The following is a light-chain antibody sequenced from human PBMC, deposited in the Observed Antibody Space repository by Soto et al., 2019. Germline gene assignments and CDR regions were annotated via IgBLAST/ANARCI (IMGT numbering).Light chain of an antibody. J-gene: IGKJ5*01. Sequence: DIQMTQSPSSLSASVVDRFTITFQASQDISNYLNWYQQKPGKAPKLLIYGASNLETGVPSRFSGSGSGTDFTFTISSLQAEDIATYFCQQYDSVFTFGQGTRLEIK. CDR1: QDISNY. V-gene: IGKV1-33*01. CDR2: GAS. CDR3: QQYDSVFT.